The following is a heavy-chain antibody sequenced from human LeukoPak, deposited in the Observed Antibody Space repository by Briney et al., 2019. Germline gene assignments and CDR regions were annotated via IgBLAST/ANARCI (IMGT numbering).Heavy chain of an antibody. CDR3: CGSGWFAGPFGY. D-gene: IGHD6-19*01. V-gene: IGHV4-39*07. Sequence: SETLSLTCGVSGASISRHYWGWIRQSPETGLEWIGSMHYSGSTYYNPSLNSRVTISVDTSKNQFSLKLTSVTAADTAVYYCCGSGWFAGPFGYWGQGALVTVSS. CDR2: MHYSGST. CDR1: GASISRHY. J-gene: IGHJ4*02.